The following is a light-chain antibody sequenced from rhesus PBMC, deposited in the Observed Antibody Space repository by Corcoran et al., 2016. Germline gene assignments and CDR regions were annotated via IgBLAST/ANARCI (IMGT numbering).Light chain of an antibody. V-gene: IGKV4-1*01. CDR3: QQFYSSPLT. Sequence: DIVLAQSPDSLAVSLGERVTINCRSSQTLLNNSNNKTFLAWYQQRPGQAPKLLISWASTRESGVPNRFSGGGSGTDFTLTISGLQPEDVAIYYCQQFYSSPLTFGGGTNLEI. CDR2: WAS. J-gene: IGKJ4*01. CDR1: QTLLNNSNNKTF.